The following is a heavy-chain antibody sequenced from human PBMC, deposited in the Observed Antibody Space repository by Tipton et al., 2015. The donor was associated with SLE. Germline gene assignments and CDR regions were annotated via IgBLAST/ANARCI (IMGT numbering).Heavy chain of an antibody. J-gene: IGHJ4*02. D-gene: IGHD1-1*01. Sequence: TLSLTCTVSGGSFSSDGYYWTWIRHHPGKGLEWIGSIYYSGSTYYNLSLKSRVTISVDTSKNQFSLNLSPVTAADTAVYYCARVGRHDLFDYWGQGTLVTVSS. CDR1: GGSFSSDGYY. CDR3: ARVGRHDLFDY. V-gene: IGHV4-39*07. CDR2: IYYSGST.